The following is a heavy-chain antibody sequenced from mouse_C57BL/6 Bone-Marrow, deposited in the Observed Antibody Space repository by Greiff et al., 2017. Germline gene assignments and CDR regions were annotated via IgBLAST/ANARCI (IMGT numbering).Heavy chain of an antibody. V-gene: IGHV1-69*01. CDR2: IDPSDSYT. Sequence: QVQLQQPGAELVMPGASVKLSCKASGYTFTSYWMHWVKQRPGQGLEWIGEIDPSDSYTNYNQKFKGKSTLTVDKSSSTAYMQLSSLTSEDSAVYYCARKVARGYAMDYGGQGTSVTVSS. CDR3: ARKVARGYAMDY. J-gene: IGHJ4*01. CDR1: GYTFTSYW. D-gene: IGHD1-1*01.